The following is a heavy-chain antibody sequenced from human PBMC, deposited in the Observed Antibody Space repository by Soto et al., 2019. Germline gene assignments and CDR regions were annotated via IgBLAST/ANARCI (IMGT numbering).Heavy chain of an antibody. V-gene: IGHV1-24*01. CDR2: FDPEDGET. CDR3: ATTGPSRYYDSSGLFDY. CDR1: GYTLTELS. D-gene: IGHD3-22*01. J-gene: IGHJ4*02. Sequence: VASVKVSCKVSGYTLTELSMHWVRQAPGKGLEWMGGFDPEDGETIYAQKFQGRVTMTEDTSTDTVYMELSSLRSEDTAVYYCATTGPSRYYDSSGLFDYWGQGTLVTVPS.